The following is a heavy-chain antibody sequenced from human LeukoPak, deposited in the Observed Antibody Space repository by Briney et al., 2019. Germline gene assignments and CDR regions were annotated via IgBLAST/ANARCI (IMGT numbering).Heavy chain of an antibody. CDR1: GFTFSAYN. CDR3: ARDPYSGGYGAYYYYYMDV. CDR2: ITTSSSYM. Sequence: GGSLRLSCAASGFTFSAYNMNWVRRTPGKGLEWVSSITTSSSYMFYADSVRGRFTISRDNAENSLYLQMNSLRDEDTAVYYCARDPYSGGYGAYYYYYMDVWGKGTTVTVSS. V-gene: IGHV3-21*01. J-gene: IGHJ6*03. D-gene: IGHD6-19*01.